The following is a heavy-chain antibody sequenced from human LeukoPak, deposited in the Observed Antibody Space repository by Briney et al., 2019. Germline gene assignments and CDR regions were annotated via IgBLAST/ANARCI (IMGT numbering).Heavy chain of an antibody. Sequence: ASVKVSCKASAYTFNGYYLHWVRQAPGQGLEWMGWIDPNNGDTKYTQKFQGRVTMTRDRSISTAYMELSRLTSDDTAVYYCARRSRNGLDAFDIWGQGTMVTVSS. CDR2: IDPNNGDT. CDR3: ARRSRNGLDAFDI. D-gene: IGHD1-14*01. V-gene: IGHV1-2*02. J-gene: IGHJ3*02. CDR1: AYTFNGYY.